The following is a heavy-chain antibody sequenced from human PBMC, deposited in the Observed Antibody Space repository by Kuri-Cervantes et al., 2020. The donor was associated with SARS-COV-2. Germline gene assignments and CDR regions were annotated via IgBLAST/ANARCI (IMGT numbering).Heavy chain of an antibody. Sequence: ASVKVSCKASGYTFTSYGINWVRQAPGQGLEWMGWISVENGYTVYAQKLQGRVTMTRNTSISTAYMELSSLRSEDTAVYYCARLYDILTGYPRVLAMDIWGQGTMVTVSS. CDR1: GYTFTSYG. D-gene: IGHD3-9*01. V-gene: IGHV1-8*02. CDR3: ARLYDILTGYPRVLAMDI. CDR2: ISVENGYT. J-gene: IGHJ3*02.